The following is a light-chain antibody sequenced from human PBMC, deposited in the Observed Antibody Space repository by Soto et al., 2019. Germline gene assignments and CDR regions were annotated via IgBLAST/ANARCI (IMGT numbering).Light chain of an antibody. V-gene: IGKV3-11*01. CDR2: DAS. CDR3: QQRSDWPPIT. CDR1: QSVGTY. J-gene: IGKJ5*01. Sequence: ETVLTQSPATLSLSPGERATLSCRASQSVGTYLAWYQQKPGQAPRLLIYDASNRATGIPARFTGSGSGTDFTLTISSLEPEDFVVYYCQQRSDWPPITFGQGTRLE.